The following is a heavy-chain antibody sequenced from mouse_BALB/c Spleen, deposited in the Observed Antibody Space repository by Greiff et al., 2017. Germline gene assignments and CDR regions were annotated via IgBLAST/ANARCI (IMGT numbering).Heavy chain of an antibody. Sequence: QVQLQQSGPGLVQPSQCLSISCTASGFSLTSYGVHWVRQSPGKGLEWLGVIWSGGSTAYNAAFISRLSISKDNTKSQVFFKMNSLQANDTAIYYGAKSYDYDPFDYWGQGTTLTVSS. CDR3: AKSYDYDPFDY. CDR2: IWSGGST. J-gene: IGHJ2*01. D-gene: IGHD2-4*01. CDR1: GFSLTSYG. V-gene: IGHV2-2*02.